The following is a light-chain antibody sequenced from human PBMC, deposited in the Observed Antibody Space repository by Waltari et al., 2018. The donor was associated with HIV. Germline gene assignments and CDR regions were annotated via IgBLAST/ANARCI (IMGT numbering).Light chain of an antibody. CDR2: GAS. J-gene: IGKJ1*01. V-gene: IGKV3-15*01. CDR3: HEYDNWSHWT. CDR1: QRVIYN. Sequence: IVITPSPLNDSVSTGESVPLSCRPSQRVIYNLAWYHQRPGQAPRLLIYGASTRANGMSPRIRGTGAGTEFLLTIYTLQPDDVGFYWCHEYDNWSHWTFGQGTKVEIK.